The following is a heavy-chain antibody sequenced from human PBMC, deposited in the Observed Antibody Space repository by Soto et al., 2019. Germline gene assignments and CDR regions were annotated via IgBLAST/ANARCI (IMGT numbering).Heavy chain of an antibody. CDR2: IYWVDDT. CDR3: AQPNTARDAWDY. V-gene: IGHV2-5*02. D-gene: IGHD5-18*01. Sequence: QITLKESGPTLVKPTQTLTLTCTFSGFSLSTRGVGVGWIRQPPGKALEWLALIYWVDDTRYSPSLKSRITSTKDTSKNQVVRTRTNMDPVDTATYYRAQPNTARDAWDYGGQGTLVTVSS. CDR1: GFSLSTRGVG. J-gene: IGHJ4*02.